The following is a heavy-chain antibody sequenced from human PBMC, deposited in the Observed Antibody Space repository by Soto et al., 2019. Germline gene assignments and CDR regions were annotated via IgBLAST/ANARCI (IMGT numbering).Heavy chain of an antibody. J-gene: IGHJ3*02. CDR1: GGTFSIYV. Sequence: QVQLVQSGAEVKKPGSSVKVSCKASGGTFSIYVISWVRQAPGQGLEWMGGSIPIFGTANYAQKFQGRVTITADESTSTAYMEINSLRSEDTAVYYCAKWLRGFDIWGQGTMVTVSS. CDR2: SIPIFGTA. CDR3: AKWLRGFDI. D-gene: IGHD2-8*01. V-gene: IGHV1-69*12.